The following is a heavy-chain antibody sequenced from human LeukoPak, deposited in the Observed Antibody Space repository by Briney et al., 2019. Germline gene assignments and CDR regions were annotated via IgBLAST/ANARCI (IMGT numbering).Heavy chain of an antibody. CDR1: GFTFSSYG. CDR2: ISYDGSNK. CDR3: ARDRWSGYYIGLDY. Sequence: GGSLRLSCAASGFTFSSYGMHWVRQAPGKGLEWVAVISYDGSNKYYTDSVKGRFTISRDNSKNTLYLQMNSMRAEDTAVYYCARDRWSGYYIGLDYWGQGTLVTVSS. J-gene: IGHJ4*02. D-gene: IGHD3-3*01. V-gene: IGHV3-30*19.